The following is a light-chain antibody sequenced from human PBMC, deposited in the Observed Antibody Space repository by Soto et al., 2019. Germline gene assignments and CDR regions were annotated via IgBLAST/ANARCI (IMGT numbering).Light chain of an antibody. V-gene: IGKV1-39*01. Sequence: DIQVTQCPSSLSASVGDRVTISCLASQNISSKVNWYQQKPGTAPTLLISAASRLQSGVPSRSSGSGSGRDFTLNISSLQPEDFAAYYCQQSYSTWINFGQGTRLEIK. CDR3: QQSYSTWIN. CDR1: QNISSK. CDR2: AAS. J-gene: IGKJ5*01.